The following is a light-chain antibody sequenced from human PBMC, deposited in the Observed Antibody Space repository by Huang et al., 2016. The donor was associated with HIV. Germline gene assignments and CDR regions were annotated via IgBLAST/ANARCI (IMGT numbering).Light chain of an antibody. CDR2: WAS. V-gene: IGKV4-1*01. CDR3: QQYYSPIT. CDR1: QSVLYSSNNKNY. J-gene: IGKJ5*01. Sequence: DIVMTQSPDSLAVFLGERATINCKSSQSVLYSSNNKNYLAWYQQKPGQPPNLLIYWASTRESGVPDRCSGSGSGTDFTLTISSLQAEDVAVYYCQQYYSPITFGQGTRLEIK.